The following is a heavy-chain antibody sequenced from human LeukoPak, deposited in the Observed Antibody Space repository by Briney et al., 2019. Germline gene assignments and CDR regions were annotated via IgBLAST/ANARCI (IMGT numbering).Heavy chain of an antibody. CDR2: IYYSGST. Sequence: SETLSLTCTVSGGSISSSNYYWGWIRQPPGKGLEWIGSIYYSGSTYYNPSLKSRLTISVDTSKNHFSLKLSSVTAADTAVYYCARQNDILTGSGQGFDPWGQGTLVTVSS. J-gene: IGHJ5*02. CDR3: ARQNDILTGSGQGFDP. D-gene: IGHD3-9*01. CDR1: GGSISSSNYY. V-gene: IGHV4-39*01.